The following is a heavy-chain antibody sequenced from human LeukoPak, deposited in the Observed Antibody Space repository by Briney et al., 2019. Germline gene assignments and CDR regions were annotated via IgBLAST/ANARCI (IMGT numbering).Heavy chain of an antibody. CDR2: IITYNGNT. V-gene: IGHV1-18*01. Sequence: ASVKVSCKTSGYTFTSYGLSWVRQAPGQGLELMGCIITYNGNTYYSQKLQGRVTMTTDTSASTAYMELRSLRSDDTAVYYCAKTTVTSEEYFYYYMDVWGKGTTVTVSS. D-gene: IGHD4-17*01. J-gene: IGHJ6*03. CDR3: AKTTVTSEEYFYYYMDV. CDR1: GYTFTSYG.